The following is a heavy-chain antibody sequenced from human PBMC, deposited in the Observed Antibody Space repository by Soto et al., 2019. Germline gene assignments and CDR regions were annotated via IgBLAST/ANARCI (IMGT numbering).Heavy chain of an antibody. J-gene: IGHJ6*02. D-gene: IGHD3-22*01. CDR2: IDPSDSYT. CDR1: GYSFTSYW. Sequence: GESLKISCKGSGYSFTSYWISWVRQVPGKGLERMGRIDPSDSYTNYSPSFQGHVTISADKSISTAFLQWSSLKASDTVMYYCARRLRYYYYDSSGRYGMDVWGQGTTVTVSS. V-gene: IGHV5-10-1*01. CDR3: ARRLRYYYYDSSGRYGMDV.